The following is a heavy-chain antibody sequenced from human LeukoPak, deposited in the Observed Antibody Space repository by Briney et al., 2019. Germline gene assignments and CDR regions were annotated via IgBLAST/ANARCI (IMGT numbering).Heavy chain of an antibody. J-gene: IGHJ3*02. D-gene: IGHD6-19*01. CDR2: ISYDGRNK. V-gene: IGHV3-30*04. CDR1: GFTFSNYA. CDR3: TTVEVGSQWLVPFI. Sequence: GGSLRLSCAASGFTFSNYALHWVRQAPGKGLEWVAIISYDGRNKNHADSVKGRFTISRDYSKNTLYLQMNSLKTEDTAVYYCTTVEVGSQWLVPFIWGQGTMVTVSS.